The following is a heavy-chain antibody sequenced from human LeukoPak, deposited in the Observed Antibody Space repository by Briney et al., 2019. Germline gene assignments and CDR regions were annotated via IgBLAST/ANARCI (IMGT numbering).Heavy chain of an antibody. CDR3: ARNSPTDFWSGYDHDAFDI. Sequence: SETLSLTCTVSGGSISSYYWSWIRQPAGKGLEWIGRIYTSGSTNYNPSLKSRVTMSVDTSKNQFSLKLSSVTAADTAVYYCARNSPTDFWSGYDHDAFDIWGQGTMVTVSS. CDR1: GGSISSYY. CDR2: IYTSGST. J-gene: IGHJ3*02. D-gene: IGHD3-3*01. V-gene: IGHV4-4*07.